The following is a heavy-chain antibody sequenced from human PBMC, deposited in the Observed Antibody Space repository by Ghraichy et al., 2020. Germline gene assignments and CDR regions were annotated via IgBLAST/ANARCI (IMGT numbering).Heavy chain of an antibody. J-gene: IGHJ3*02. CDR1: GGSFSVYQ. Sequence: SETLSLTCTVYGGSFSVYQWSWIRQTPGKGLEWIGEVNPSGSTKYNPSLKSRVTISVDTSKNQVSLKMSSVTAAETAMYYCASRYHGSGSYSYAFDTWGQGTMVIVSS. D-gene: IGHD3-10*01. CDR2: VNPSGST. CDR3: ASRYHGSGSYSYAFDT. V-gene: IGHV4-34*01.